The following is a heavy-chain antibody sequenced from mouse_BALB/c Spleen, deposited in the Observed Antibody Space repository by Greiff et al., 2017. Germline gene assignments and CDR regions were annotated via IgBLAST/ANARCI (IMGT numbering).Heavy chain of an antibody. J-gene: IGHJ4*01. CDR2: INSNGGST. CDR3: ARHPYDYGEMDY. Sequence: VKLVESGGGLVKLGGSLKLSCAASGFTFSSYYMSWVRQTPEKRLELVAAINSNGGSTYYPDTVKGRFTISRDNAKNTLYLQMSSLKSEDTALYYCARHPYDYGEMDYWGQGTSVTVSS. V-gene: IGHV5-6-2*01. CDR1: GFTFSSYY. D-gene: IGHD2-4*01.